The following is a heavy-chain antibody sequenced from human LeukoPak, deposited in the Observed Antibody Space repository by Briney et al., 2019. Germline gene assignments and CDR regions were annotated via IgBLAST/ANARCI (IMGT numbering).Heavy chain of an antibody. CDR2: IRSGSTYI. CDR3: ARDGIFDY. CDR1: GFTFSTYS. Sequence: GGSLRLSCAASGFTFSTYSMHWVRQAPGKGLEWVSSIRSGSTYINYADSVKGRFTISRDDAKKSLYLQMNSLRAEDTAVYYCARDGIFDYWGQGTLVTASS. V-gene: IGHV3-21*01. J-gene: IGHJ4*02.